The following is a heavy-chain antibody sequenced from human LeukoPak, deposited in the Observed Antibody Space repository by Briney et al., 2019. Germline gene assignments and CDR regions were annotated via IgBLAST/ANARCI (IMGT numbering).Heavy chain of an antibody. Sequence: SVKVSCKASGGTFSSYAISWVRQAPGQGLEWMGRIIPILGIANYAQKFQGRVTITADKSTSTAYMELSSLRSEDTAVYYCARPYYYDSSGYSGAFDIWGQGTMVTVSS. CDR1: GGTFSSYA. CDR3: ARPYYYDSSGYSGAFDI. V-gene: IGHV1-69*04. J-gene: IGHJ3*02. D-gene: IGHD3-22*01. CDR2: IIPILGIA.